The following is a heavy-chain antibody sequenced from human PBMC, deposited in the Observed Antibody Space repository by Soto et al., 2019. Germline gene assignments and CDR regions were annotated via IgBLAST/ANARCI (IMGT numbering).Heavy chain of an antibody. Sequence: GGSLRLSCAASVFSFSSYWMTWVRQAPGKGLEWVANIKQDGREKYYVASVKGRFTISRDNGKNLLFLQMDSLTPDDTAVYYCAGDGVRNGAYNGWLDPWGQGTLVTVS. CDR1: VFSFSSYW. CDR3: AGDGVRNGAYNGWLDP. CDR2: IKQDGREK. J-gene: IGHJ5*02. D-gene: IGHD3-16*01. V-gene: IGHV3-7*03.